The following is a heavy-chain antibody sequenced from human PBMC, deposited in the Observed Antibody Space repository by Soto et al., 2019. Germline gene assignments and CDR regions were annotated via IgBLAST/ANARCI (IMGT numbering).Heavy chain of an antibody. CDR3: ARIPGAHSSGWYRPYYFDY. CDR2: IIPIFGTA. Sequence: SVKVSCKASGGTFSSYAISWVRQAPGQGLEWMGGIIPIFGTANYAQKFQGRVTITADESTSAAYMELSSLRSEDTAVYYCARIPGAHSSGWYRPYYFDYWGQGTLVTVSS. V-gene: IGHV1-69*13. CDR1: GGTFSSYA. J-gene: IGHJ4*02. D-gene: IGHD6-19*01.